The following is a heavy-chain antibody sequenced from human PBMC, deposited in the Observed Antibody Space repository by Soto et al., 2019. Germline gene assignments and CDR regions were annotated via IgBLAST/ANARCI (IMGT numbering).Heavy chain of an antibody. Sequence: GASLKISCKGSGYIFTNYWIDWVRQMPGKGLEWMGNVYPGDSDTRYSPSFQGLVTISADKSTSTAYLQWSSLQAADTAMYCCARRDDAGAAVADWAFDSWGQGATVTVS. CDR1: GYIFTNYW. CDR2: VYPGDSDT. J-gene: IGHJ3*01. D-gene: IGHD6-19*01. CDR3: ARRDDAGAAVADWAFDS. V-gene: IGHV5-51*01.